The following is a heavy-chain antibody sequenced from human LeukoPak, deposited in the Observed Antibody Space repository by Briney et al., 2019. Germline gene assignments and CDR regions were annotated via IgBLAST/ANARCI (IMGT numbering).Heavy chain of an antibody. J-gene: IGHJ4*02. Sequence: SETLSLTCTVSGGSISSSSYYWGWIRQPPGKGLEWIGSIYYSGSTYYNPSLKSRVTISVDRSKNQFSLKLSSVTAADTAVYYCARADCSSTSCYIFDYWGQGTLVTVSS. CDR2: IYYSGST. CDR3: ARADCSSTSCYIFDY. D-gene: IGHD2-2*02. CDR1: GGSISSSSYY. V-gene: IGHV4-39*07.